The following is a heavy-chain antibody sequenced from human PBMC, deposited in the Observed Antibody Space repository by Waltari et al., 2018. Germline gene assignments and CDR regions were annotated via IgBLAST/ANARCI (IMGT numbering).Heavy chain of an antibody. D-gene: IGHD7-27*01. V-gene: IGHV4-4*07. CDR2: FYNSGTT. J-gene: IGHJ3*02. Sequence: QVQLQESGPGLVKPSEPLSLTCTVSGDSISPYNWSWIRPPAGKGLEWIGRFYNSGTTYYNPSLKSRVTMSVDTSNNQFSLKLDSVTAADTAVYYCARAKENWGRNAFDIWGQGTVLTVSS. CDR1: GDSISPYN. CDR3: ARAKENWGRNAFDI.